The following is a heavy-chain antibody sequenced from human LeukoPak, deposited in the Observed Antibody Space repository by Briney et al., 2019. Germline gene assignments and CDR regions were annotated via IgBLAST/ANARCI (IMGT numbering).Heavy chain of an antibody. CDR1: GYTFTGYY. CDR3: ARVDCSSTSCYQAHYYYYYGMDV. J-gene: IGHJ6*02. Sequence: ASVKVSCKASGYTFTGYYIHWVRQAPGQGLEWMGWISPNSGGTNYAQKFQGRVTMTRDTSISTAYMELRRLRSDDTAVYYCARVDCSSTSCYQAHYYYYYGMDVWGQGTTVTVSS. V-gene: IGHV1-2*02. D-gene: IGHD2-2*01. CDR2: ISPNSGGT.